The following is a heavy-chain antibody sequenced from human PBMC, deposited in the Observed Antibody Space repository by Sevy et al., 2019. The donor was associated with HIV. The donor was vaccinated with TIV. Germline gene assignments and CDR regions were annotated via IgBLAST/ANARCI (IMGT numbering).Heavy chain of an antibody. Sequence: GGSLRLSCAASGFTFSSYAMHWVRQAPGKGLEWVAVISYDGSNKYYAASVKGRFTISRDNSKNTLYLQMNSLRAEDTAVYYCAREEYCSSTSCYGATTTFDYWGQGTLVTVSS. J-gene: IGHJ4*02. CDR1: GFTFSSYA. V-gene: IGHV3-30*04. CDR2: ISYDGSNK. CDR3: AREEYCSSTSCYGATTTFDY. D-gene: IGHD2-2*01.